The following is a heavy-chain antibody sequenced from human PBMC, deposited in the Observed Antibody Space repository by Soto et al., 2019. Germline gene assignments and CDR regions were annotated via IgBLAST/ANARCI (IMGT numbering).Heavy chain of an antibody. D-gene: IGHD2-2*01. CDR1: GGSISSGDYY. J-gene: IGHJ5*02. Sequence: SETLSLTCTVSGGSISSGDYYWSWIRQPPGKGLEWIGYIYYSGSTYYNTSLKSRVTISVDTSKNQFSLKLSSVTAADTAVYYCARQVPAARAHNWFDPWGQGTLVTVSS. V-gene: IGHV4-30-4*01. CDR3: ARQVPAARAHNWFDP. CDR2: IYYSGST.